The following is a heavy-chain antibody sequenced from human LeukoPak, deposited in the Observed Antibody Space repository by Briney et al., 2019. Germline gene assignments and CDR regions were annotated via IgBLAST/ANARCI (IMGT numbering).Heavy chain of an antibody. J-gene: IGHJ2*01. V-gene: IGHV4-39*01. CDR1: GGSISSSSYY. Sequence: SETLSLTCTVSGGSISSSSYYWGWIRQPPGKGLEWIGSIYYSGSTYYNPSLKSRVTISVDTSKSQFSLKLSSVTAADTAVYYCASHSYYYDSSGYRGYWYFDLWGRGTLVTVSS. D-gene: IGHD3-22*01. CDR2: IYYSGST. CDR3: ASHSYYYDSSGYRGYWYFDL.